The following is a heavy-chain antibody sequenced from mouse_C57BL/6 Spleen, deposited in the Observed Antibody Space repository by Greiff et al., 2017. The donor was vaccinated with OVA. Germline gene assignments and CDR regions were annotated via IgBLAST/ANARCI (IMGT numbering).Heavy chain of an antibody. CDR1: GYTFTDYY. D-gene: IGHD1-1*01. J-gene: IGHJ4*01. Sequence: VQLQQSGPVLVKPGASVKMSCKASGYTFTDYYMNWVKQSHGKSLEWIGVINPYNGGTSYNQKFKGKATLTVDKSSSTAYMELNSLTSEDSAVYYCARHYGSSYVGYYAMDYWGQGTSVTVSS. CDR3: ARHYGSSYVGYYAMDY. CDR2: INPYNGGT. V-gene: IGHV1-19*01.